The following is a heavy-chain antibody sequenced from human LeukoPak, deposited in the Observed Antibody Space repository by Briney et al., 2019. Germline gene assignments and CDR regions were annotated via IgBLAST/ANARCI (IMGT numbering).Heavy chain of an antibody. J-gene: IGHJ4*02. CDR3: ARGGADILTGSTTFDY. D-gene: IGHD3-9*01. CDR1: GGSISSSNW. CDR2: IYHSGST. Sequence: SETLSLTCAVSGGSISSSNWWSWVHQPPGKGLEWIGEIYHSGSTNYNPSLKSRVTISVDKSKNQFSLKLSSVTAADTAVYYCARGGADILTGSTTFDYWGQGTLVTVSS. V-gene: IGHV4-4*02.